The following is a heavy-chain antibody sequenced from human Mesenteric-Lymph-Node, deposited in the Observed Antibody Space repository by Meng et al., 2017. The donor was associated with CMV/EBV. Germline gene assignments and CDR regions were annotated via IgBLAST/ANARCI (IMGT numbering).Heavy chain of an antibody. Sequence: ASVKVSCKTSGYTFTAYYIHWVRQAPGQGLEWMGWINPKSGGRNFAQKFQGRVAMTRDTSISTAYMELTRLTSDDTAMYHCASVETNCGGDCYFAFWGQGALVTVSS. CDR2: INPKSGGR. D-gene: IGHD2-21*02. V-gene: IGHV1-2*02. J-gene: IGHJ4*02. CDR1: GYTFTAYY. CDR3: ASVETNCGGDCYFAF.